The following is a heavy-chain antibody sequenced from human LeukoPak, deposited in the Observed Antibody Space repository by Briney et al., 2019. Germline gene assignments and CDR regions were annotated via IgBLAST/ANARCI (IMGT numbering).Heavy chain of an antibody. CDR1: GGSISSNSYY. CDR3: ARRPRVVVVVAAYWFDP. J-gene: IGHJ5*02. CDR2: IYYSGST. Sequence: SETLSLTCTVSGGSISSNSYYWDWIRQPPGKGLEWIGSIYYSGSTYYNPSLKSRVTISVDTSKNQFSLKLSSVTAADTAVYYCARRPRVVVVVAAYWFDPWGQGTLVTVSS. D-gene: IGHD2-15*01. V-gene: IGHV4-39*01.